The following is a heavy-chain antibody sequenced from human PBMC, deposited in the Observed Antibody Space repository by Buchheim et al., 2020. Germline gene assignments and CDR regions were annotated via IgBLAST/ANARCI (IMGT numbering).Heavy chain of an antibody. CDR2: INHSGST. Sequence: QVQLQESGPGLVKPSETLSLTCTVSGGSISSYYWSWIRQPPGKGLEWIGEINHSGSTNYNPSLKSRVTISVDTSKNQFSLKLSSVTAADTAVYYCARVAGGKVTYYFDYWGQGTL. D-gene: IGHD1-26*01. V-gene: IGHV4-59*12. CDR3: ARVAGGKVTYYFDY. CDR1: GGSISSYY. J-gene: IGHJ4*02.